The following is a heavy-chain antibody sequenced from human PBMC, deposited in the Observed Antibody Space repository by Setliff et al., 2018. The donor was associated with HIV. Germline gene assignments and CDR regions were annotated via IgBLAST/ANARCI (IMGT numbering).Heavy chain of an antibody. CDR1: GGTFSTHA. CDR2: IIPIFGTT. J-gene: IGHJ6*02. V-gene: IGHV1-69*05. CDR3: ASVPMEYSGYNSDSSSYYYHYGLDV. D-gene: IGHD5-12*01. Sequence: SVKVSCKASGGTFSTHAINWVRQAPGQGLEWMGGIIPIFGTTHYAQKFQGRVTITTDESTNTAYMELGSLRSEDTAVYYCASVPMEYSGYNSDSSSYYYHYGLDVWGQGTTVTVSS.